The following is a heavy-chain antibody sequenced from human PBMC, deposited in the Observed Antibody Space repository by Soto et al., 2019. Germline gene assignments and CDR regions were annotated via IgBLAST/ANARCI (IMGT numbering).Heavy chain of an antibody. CDR1: GFTFSDYY. CDR2: ISSSGSTI. D-gene: IGHD6-13*01. CDR3: ARDPYSSSWVLGWLDP. V-gene: IGHV3-11*01. J-gene: IGHJ5*02. Sequence: PGGSLRLDCAASGFTFSDYYMSWIRQAPGKGLEWVSYISSSGSTIYYADSVKGRFTISRDNAKNSLYLQMNSLRAEDTAVYYCARDPYSSSWVLGWLDPWGQGTLVTVSS.